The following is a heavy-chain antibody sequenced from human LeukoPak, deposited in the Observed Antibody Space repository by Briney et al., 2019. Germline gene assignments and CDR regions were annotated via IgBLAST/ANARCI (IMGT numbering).Heavy chain of an antibody. J-gene: IGHJ4*02. CDR3: ARDLDWILFDY. CDR1: GFTFSTYW. V-gene: IGHV3-74*03. CDR2: IRPEGTTT. D-gene: IGHD3-9*01. Sequence: GGSLRLSCATSGFTFSTYWMHWVRQAPGKGLVWVARIRPEGTTTAYADSVKGRFTISRDNAKNTLFLQMNSLSAEDTTVYYCARDLDWILFDYWGQGTLVTVSS.